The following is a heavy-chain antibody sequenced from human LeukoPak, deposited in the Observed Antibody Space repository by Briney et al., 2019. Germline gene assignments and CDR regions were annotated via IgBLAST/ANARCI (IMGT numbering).Heavy chain of an antibody. J-gene: IGHJ3*02. CDR1: GYTLTDYY. CDR2: INPSSGDT. Sequence: GASVKVSCKASGYTLTDYYLHWVRQAAGQGVEWMGWINPSSGDTNYAQKFKGGFTITRDMSINTAYMEMSRLRSDDTAEYYCAKVAWRASRHDAFDIWGQGTLVTVSS. V-gene: IGHV1-2*02. CDR3: AKVAWRASRHDAFDI. D-gene: IGHD3-3*01.